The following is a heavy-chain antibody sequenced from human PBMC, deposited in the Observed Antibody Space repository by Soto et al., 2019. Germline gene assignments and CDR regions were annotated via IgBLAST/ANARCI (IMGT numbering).Heavy chain of an antibody. V-gene: IGHV6-1*01. D-gene: IGHD2-21*01. CDR3: SRGLGEGHLP. CDR1: GDSVSSNSAT. J-gene: IGHJ5*02. CDR2: TYYRSKWYN. Sequence: QTLSLTCAISGDSVSSNSATWNWIRQSPSRGLEWLGRTYYRSKWYNDYAVSVKSRITINPDTSKNQFSLQLNSVTPEDTAVYDWSRGLGEGHLPWGQGTLVTVSS.